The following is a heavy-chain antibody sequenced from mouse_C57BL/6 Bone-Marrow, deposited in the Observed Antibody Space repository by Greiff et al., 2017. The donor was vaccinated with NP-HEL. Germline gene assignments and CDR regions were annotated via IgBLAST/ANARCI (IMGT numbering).Heavy chain of an antibody. CDR3: ARARLLLRKIFPCIDY. D-gene: IGHD1-1*01. CDR2: IYPRSGNT. J-gene: IGHJ3*01. CDR1: GYTFTSYG. Sequence: VQLQQSGAELARPGASVKLSCKASGYTFTSYGISWVKQRTGQGLEWIGEIYPRSGNTYYNEKFKGKATLTADKSSSTAYMELRSLTSEDSAVYFCARARLLLRKIFPCIDYWGQGTLVTVSA. V-gene: IGHV1-81*01.